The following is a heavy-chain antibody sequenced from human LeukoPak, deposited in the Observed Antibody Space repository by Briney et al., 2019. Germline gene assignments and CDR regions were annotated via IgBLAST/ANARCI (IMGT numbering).Heavy chain of an antibody. V-gene: IGHV4-31*03. CDR2: IYNSGST. CDR1: GGSISSGGYY. Sequence: PSETLSLTCTVSGGSISSGGYYWSWTRQHPGKGLGWIGYIYNSGSTYYNPSHTRRVTIPVETSNKKLSLKFNSVTAADTAVYFRASLITTLVVVTDNWFDPWGQGTLVTVSA. CDR3: ASLITTLVVVTDNWFDP. J-gene: IGHJ5*01. D-gene: IGHD3-3*01.